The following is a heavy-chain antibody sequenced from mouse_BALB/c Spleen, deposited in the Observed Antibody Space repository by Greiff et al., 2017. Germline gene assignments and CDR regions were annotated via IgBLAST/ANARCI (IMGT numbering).Heavy chain of an antibody. V-gene: IGHV5-6-5*01. CDR2: ISSGGST. CDR3: ARDYYGSSFDY. J-gene: IGHJ2*01. CDR1: GFTFSSYA. Sequence: EVHLVESGGGLVKPGGSLKLSCAASGFTFSSYAMSWVRQTPEKRLEWVASISSGGSTYYPDSVKGRVTISRDNARNILYLQMSSLRSEDTAMYYCARDYYGSSFDYWGQGTTLTVSS. D-gene: IGHD1-1*01.